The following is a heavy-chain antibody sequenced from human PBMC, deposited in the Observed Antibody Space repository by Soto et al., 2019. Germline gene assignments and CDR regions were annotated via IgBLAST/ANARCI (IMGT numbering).Heavy chain of an antibody. CDR1: GYTFSNYD. D-gene: IGHD2-15*01. CDR2: ISAYNGDT. J-gene: IGHJ5*02. V-gene: IGHV1-18*01. CDR3: ARSGLPDPVVVVGHTPFDP. Sequence: ASVKVSCKASGYTFSNYDINWVRQAPGQGLEWMGWISAYNGDTNYAQKLQGRVTMTTETSTSTAYMELRSLRSDDTAVYYCARSGLPDPVVVVGHTPFDPWGQGTLVTVSS.